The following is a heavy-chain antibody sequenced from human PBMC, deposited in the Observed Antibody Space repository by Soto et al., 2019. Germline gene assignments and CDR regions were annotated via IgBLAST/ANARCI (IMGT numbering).Heavy chain of an antibody. J-gene: IGHJ4*02. D-gene: IGHD3-3*01. CDR1: GGSFSGYY. CDR2: INHSGST. Sequence: SETLSLTCAVYGGSFSGYYWSWIRQPPGKGLEWIGEINHSGSTNYNPSLKSRVTISVDTSKNQFSLKLSSVTAADTAVYYCARESRSITIFGVVISYFDYWGQGTLVTVS. CDR3: ARESRSITIFGVVISYFDY. V-gene: IGHV4-34*01.